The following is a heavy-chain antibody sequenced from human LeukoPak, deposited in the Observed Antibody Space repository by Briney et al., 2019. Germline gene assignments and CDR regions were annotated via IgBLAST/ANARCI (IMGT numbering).Heavy chain of an antibody. CDR3: AKDQTGDGYNSI. J-gene: IGHJ4*02. Sequence: GGSLRLSCVASGFTYSNYPMSWVPETPGKGLEWVSLIDGGGARTYYADSVKGRFTIFRENSKNTLYLQMNSLRAEDTAVYYCAKDQTGDGYNSIWGQGTLVAVSS. CDR2: IDGGGART. V-gene: IGHV3-23*01. CDR1: GFTYSNYP. D-gene: IGHD5-24*01.